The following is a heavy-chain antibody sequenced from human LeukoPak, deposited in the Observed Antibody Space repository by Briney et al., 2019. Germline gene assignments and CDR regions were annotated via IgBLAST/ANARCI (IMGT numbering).Heavy chain of an antibody. V-gene: IGHV3-21*01. Sequence: GGSLRLSCAASGFTFSSYSMNWVRQAPGRGLEWVSSISSSSSYIYYADSVKGRFTISRDNAKTSPYLQMNSLRAEDTAVYYCARDEGIAARPVDYWGQGTLVTVSS. J-gene: IGHJ4*02. CDR2: ISSSSSYI. CDR1: GFTFSSYS. D-gene: IGHD6-6*01. CDR3: ARDEGIAARPVDY.